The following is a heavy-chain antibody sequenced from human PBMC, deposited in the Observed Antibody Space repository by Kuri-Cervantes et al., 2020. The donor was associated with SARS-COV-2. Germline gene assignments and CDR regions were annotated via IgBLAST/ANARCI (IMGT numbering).Heavy chain of an antibody. V-gene: IGHV3-23*01. Sequence: GGSLRLSCAPSGFTFSRYAMIWVRQAPGKGLEWISAIRGGGYTKYYADSVKGRFTISSDNFKNTLYLQMNSLRADDTAVYYCAKDPNGDYVGAFDFWGQGTLVTVSS. J-gene: IGHJ4*01. CDR1: GFTFSRYA. CDR2: IRGGGYTK. CDR3: AKDPNGDYVGAFDF. D-gene: IGHD4-17*01.